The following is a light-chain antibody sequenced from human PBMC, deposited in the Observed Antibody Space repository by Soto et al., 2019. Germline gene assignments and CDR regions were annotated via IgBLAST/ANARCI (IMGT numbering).Light chain of an antibody. V-gene: IGLV1-40*01. CDR3: QSYDSSLSGSGV. CDR1: SSNIGAGYD. CDR2: ANN. J-gene: IGLJ1*01. Sequence: QSVLTQPPSVSGAPGQRVTISCTGSSSNIGAGYDVHWYQQLPGTAPKLLIYANNNRPSAVPDRFSGSNSGTSASLAITGLQAEDEADYYCQSYDSSLSGSGVFGTGTKVTVL.